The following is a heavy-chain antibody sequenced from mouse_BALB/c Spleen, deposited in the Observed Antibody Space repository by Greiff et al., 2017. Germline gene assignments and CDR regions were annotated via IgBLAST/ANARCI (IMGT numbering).Heavy chain of an antibody. CDR3: ARSLWLRRPYAMDY. V-gene: IGHV5-17*02. CDR1: GFTFSSFG. CDR2: ISSGSSTI. Sequence: EVQLVESGGGLVQPGGSRKLSCAASGFTFSSFGMHWVRQAPEKGLEWVAYISSGSSTIYYADTVKGRFTISRDNPKNTLFLQMTSLRSEDTAMYYCARSLWLRRPYAMDYWGQGTSVTVSS. D-gene: IGHD2-2*01. J-gene: IGHJ4*01.